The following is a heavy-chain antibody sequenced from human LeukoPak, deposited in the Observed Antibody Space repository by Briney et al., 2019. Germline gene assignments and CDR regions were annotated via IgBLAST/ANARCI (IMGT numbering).Heavy chain of an antibody. J-gene: IGHJ3*02. CDR2: ISAYNGDT. CDR3: AREHSVHAFDI. Sequence: ASVKVSCKASGYTFTTYAISWVRQAPGQGLEWMGWISAYNGDTKSAQRLQGRVTMTTDTSTSTAYMELGSLTSDDTAVYYCAREHSVHAFDIWGQETMVTVSS. D-gene: IGHD5/OR15-5a*01. CDR1: GYTFTTYA. V-gene: IGHV1-18*04.